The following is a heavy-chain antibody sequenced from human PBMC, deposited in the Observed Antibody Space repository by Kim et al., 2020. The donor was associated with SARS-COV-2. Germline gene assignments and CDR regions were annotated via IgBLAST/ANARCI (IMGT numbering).Heavy chain of an antibody. J-gene: IGHJ4*02. V-gene: IGHV1-69*01. CDR3: ARDPASSYYYDSSGYFDY. Sequence: QGRVTITADESTSTAYMELSSLRSEDTAVYYCARDPASSYYYDSSGYFDYWGQGTLVTVSS. D-gene: IGHD3-22*01.